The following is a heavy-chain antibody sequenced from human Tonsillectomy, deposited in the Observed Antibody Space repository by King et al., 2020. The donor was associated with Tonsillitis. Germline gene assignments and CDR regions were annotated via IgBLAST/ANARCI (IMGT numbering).Heavy chain of an antibody. CDR1: GGTFGNYA. V-gene: IGHV1-69*01. D-gene: IGHD3-22*01. J-gene: IGHJ4*02. CDR3: AGGADDFDSSGKLDY. CDR2: IIPIFGTA. Sequence: VQLVESGAEVKKPGSSVKVSCKASGGTFGNYAFTWVRQAPGQGLEWMGGIIPIFGTANYAQKFQGRVTITADESTSTAYMELSSLRSEDTAVYYCAGGADDFDSSGKLDYWGLGTLVTVSS.